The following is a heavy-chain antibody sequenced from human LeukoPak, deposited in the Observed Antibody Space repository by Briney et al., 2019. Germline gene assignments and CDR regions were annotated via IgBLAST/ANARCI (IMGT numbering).Heavy chain of an antibody. CDR1: GVSFRGYY. J-gene: IGHJ4*02. V-gene: IGHV4-34*01. CDR2: INHSGST. Sequence: SETLSLSCAVYGVSFRGYYWSGIPQPPGKALEGIGGINHSGSTNYSPSLKSRITISVDTSKNQFSLKLSSVTAADTAVYYCARYSSGLIYYFDYWGQGTLVTVSS. CDR3: ARYSSGLIYYFDY. D-gene: IGHD6-19*01.